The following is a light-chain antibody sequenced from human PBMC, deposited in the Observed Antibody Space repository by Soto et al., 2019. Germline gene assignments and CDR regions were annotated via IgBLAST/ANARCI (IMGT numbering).Light chain of an antibody. Sequence: EIVLTQSPATLSLSPGERATLSCGASQRVRSSYLAWYQQNPGLAPRLLIYDASSRATGIPDRFSGSGSGTDFTLTISRLEPEDFAVYYCQQYGSSPYTFGQGTKLEIK. CDR1: QRVRSSY. CDR2: DAS. J-gene: IGKJ2*01. V-gene: IGKV3D-20*01. CDR3: QQYGSSPYT.